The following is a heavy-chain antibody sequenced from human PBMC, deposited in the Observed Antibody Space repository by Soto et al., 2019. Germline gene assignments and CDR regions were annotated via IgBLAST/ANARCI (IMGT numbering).Heavy chain of an antibody. V-gene: IGHV1-46*01. Sequence: ASVKVSCKASGYTFTSYYMHWVRQAPGQGLEWMGIINPSGGSTSYAQKFQGRVTMTRDTSTSTVYMELSSLRSEDMAVYYCARDVSGYSGYDAAFDIWGEGTMVTVS. J-gene: IGHJ3*02. CDR1: GYTFTSYY. CDR2: INPSGGST. CDR3: ARDVSGYSGYDAAFDI. D-gene: IGHD5-12*01.